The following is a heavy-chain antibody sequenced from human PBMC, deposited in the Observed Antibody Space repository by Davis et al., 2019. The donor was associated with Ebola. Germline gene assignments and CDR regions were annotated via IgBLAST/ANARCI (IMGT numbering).Heavy chain of an antibody. D-gene: IGHD3-22*01. Sequence: AASVKVSCKAFGYTFTNYYMHWVRQAPGQGLEWMGKINPSSGITDYAQKFQGRVSMTADTSTTTLHVELSNLRSEDTAVYYCARARNYDSSAHIYWGQGTLVTVSP. CDR2: INPSSGIT. J-gene: IGHJ4*02. CDR1: GYTFTNYY. V-gene: IGHV1-46*01. CDR3: ARARNYDSSAHIY.